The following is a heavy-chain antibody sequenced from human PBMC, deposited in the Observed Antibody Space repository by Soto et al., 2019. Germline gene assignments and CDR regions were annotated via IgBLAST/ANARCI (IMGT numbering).Heavy chain of an antibody. CDR2: TSGNGRDP. CDR3: AKHRQYESGWPLGY. V-gene: IGHV3-23*04. CDR1: GFIFNNYA. D-gene: IGHD6-19*01. Sequence: EVQLVESGGGLVQPGGSLRLSCAASGFIFNNYAMSWVRQAPGKGLEWVSVTSGNGRDPYYADSVSGRFTISNANSKKTLFLQMNRWRAKDTAVYYCAKHRQYESGWPLGYWGQGALVSVSS. J-gene: IGHJ4*02.